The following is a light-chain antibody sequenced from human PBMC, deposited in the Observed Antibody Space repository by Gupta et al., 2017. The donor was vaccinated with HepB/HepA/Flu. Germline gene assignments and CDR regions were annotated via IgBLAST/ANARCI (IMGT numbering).Light chain of an antibody. J-gene: IGKJ1*01. CDR1: QSISSW. CDR2: GAS. Sequence: DIQMTQSPSTLSASVGDRVTITCRASQSISSWLAWFQQKPGQAPKLLNQGASILESGVPSRFGSSGSGKEFTLTISRLQPDDFATYYRQQYNGDSETFGQGTQVEIK. V-gene: IGKV1-5*03. CDR3: QQYNGDSET.